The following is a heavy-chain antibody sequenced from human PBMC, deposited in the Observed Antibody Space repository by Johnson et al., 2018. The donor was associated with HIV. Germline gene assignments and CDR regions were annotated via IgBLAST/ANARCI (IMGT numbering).Heavy chain of an antibody. CDR1: GFTFDDYT. J-gene: IGHJ3*02. V-gene: IGHV3-43*01. CDR3: ARLVATKDYAFDI. D-gene: IGHD5-12*01. CDR2: ICWAGGST. Sequence: EVQLVESVGVVVQPGGSLRLSCAASGFTFDDYTIHWVRQAPGKGLEWVSLICWAGGSTYYADSVKVRFTISRDNSKNSLYLQMKSLRAEDTAVYYCARLVATKDYAFDIWGQGTLVTVSS.